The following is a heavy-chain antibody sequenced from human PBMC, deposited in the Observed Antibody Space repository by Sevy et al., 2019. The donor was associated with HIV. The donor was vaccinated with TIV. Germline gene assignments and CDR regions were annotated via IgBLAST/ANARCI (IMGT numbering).Heavy chain of an antibody. J-gene: IGHJ6*03. CDR2: IIPIFGTA. V-gene: IGHV1-69*06. D-gene: IGHD6-13*01. Sequence: ASVKVSCKASGGTFSSYAISWVRQAPGQGLAWMGGIIPIFGTANYAQKLQGRVTVTADKSTSTADMELSSLRSEDTAVYYCAREPAAGDYYYYMDVWGKGTTVTVSS. CDR1: GGTFSSYA. CDR3: AREPAAGDYYYYMDV.